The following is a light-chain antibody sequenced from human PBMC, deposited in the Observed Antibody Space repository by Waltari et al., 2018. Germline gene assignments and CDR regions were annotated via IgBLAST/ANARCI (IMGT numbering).Light chain of an antibody. CDR3: QQYYRSRT. Sequence: DIVMTQSPDSLAVSLGERATINCKSSQSILYSSNDKTYLAWYQQKPGQAPKLLIYWASTLETGVPSRFSGCGSGTEFTLTISSLQAEDVAVYYCQQYYRSRTFGQGTKVEIK. CDR2: WAS. CDR1: QSILYSSNDKTY. J-gene: IGKJ1*01. V-gene: IGKV4-1*01.